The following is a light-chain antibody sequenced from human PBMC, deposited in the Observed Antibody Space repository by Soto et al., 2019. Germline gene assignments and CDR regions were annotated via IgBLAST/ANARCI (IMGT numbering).Light chain of an antibody. CDR2: DAS. Sequence: DIQMTQSPSTLSGSVGDRVTISCRSSQSISSYLNWYQQKPGKAPKLLIYDASTLENGVPSRFSGSASGTDFTLTISSLQPYDFATYYCQQYNSYSPRTFGQGTKVDIK. V-gene: IGKV1-5*01. CDR1: QSISSY. J-gene: IGKJ1*01. CDR3: QQYNSYSPRT.